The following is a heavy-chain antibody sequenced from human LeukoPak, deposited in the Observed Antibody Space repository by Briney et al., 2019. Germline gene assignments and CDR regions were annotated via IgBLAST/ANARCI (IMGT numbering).Heavy chain of an antibody. Sequence: PGGSLRLSCAASGFTFSSYAMHRVRQAPGKGLEWVAVISYDGSNKYYADSVKGRFTISRDNSKNTLYLQMNSLRAEDTAVYYCASTMIVVVITEIDYWGQGTLVTVSS. D-gene: IGHD3-22*01. CDR3: ASTMIVVVITEIDY. V-gene: IGHV3-30*04. CDR2: ISYDGSNK. J-gene: IGHJ4*02. CDR1: GFTFSSYA.